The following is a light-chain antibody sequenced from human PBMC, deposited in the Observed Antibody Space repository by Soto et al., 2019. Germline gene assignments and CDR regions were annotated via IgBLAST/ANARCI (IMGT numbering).Light chain of an antibody. J-gene: IGKJ5*01. V-gene: IGKV1-33*01. CDR2: DAS. Sequence: DIHMNHSPSSLSASLVDRVTITCQASQDISNYLNWYQQKPGKAPKLLIYDASNLETGVPSRFSGSGSGTDFTFTISSLQPEDIATYYCQQYDNLPITFGQGTRLEIK. CDR3: QQYDNLPIT. CDR1: QDISNY.